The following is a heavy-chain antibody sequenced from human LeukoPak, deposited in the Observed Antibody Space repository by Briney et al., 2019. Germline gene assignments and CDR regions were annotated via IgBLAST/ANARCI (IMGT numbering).Heavy chain of an antibody. CDR1: GYTFTGYY. D-gene: IGHD2-21*01. CDR3: ARDLGCGGDCYWDYYYYMDV. Sequence: ASVKVPCKASGYTFTGYYMHWVRQAPGQGLEWMGWINPNSGGTNYAQKFQGRVTMTRDTSISTAYMELSRLRSDDTAVYYCARDLGCGGDCYWDYYYYMDVWGKGTTVTVSS. J-gene: IGHJ6*03. V-gene: IGHV1-2*02. CDR2: INPNSGGT.